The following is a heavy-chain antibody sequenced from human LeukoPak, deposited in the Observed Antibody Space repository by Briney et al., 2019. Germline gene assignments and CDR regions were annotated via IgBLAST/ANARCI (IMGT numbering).Heavy chain of an antibody. CDR3: ARGAYYYDSSGLAPFDY. Sequence: SVKVSCKASGYTFTSYGISWVRQAPGQGLEWMGGIIPIFGTASYAQKFQGRVTITTDESTSTAYMELSSLRSEDTAVYYCARGAYYYDSSGLAPFDYWGQGTLVTVSS. CDR2: IIPIFGTA. D-gene: IGHD3-22*01. J-gene: IGHJ4*02. CDR1: GYTFTSYG. V-gene: IGHV1-69*05.